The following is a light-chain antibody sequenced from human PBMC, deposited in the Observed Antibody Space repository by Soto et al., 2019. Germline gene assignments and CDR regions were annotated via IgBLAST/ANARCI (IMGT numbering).Light chain of an antibody. J-gene: IGKJ4*01. CDR1: QSISPW. CDR2: KAS. V-gene: IGKV1-5*03. Sequence: DIQMTQSPSTLSASVGDSVTITCRASQSISPWLAWYQQKPGKAPTLLIYKASSLEGGVPSRFRGSGSGTDFNITISSLQPDDFATYYCQQYNTCPLTFGGGTTVEIK. CDR3: QQYNTCPLT.